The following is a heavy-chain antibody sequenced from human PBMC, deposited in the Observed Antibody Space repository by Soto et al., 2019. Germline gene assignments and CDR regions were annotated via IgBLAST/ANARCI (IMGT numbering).Heavy chain of an antibody. Sequence: GGSLRLSCAASGFTFSSYAMSWVRQAPGKGLEWVSAISGSGGSTYYADSVKGRFTISRDNSKNTLYLQMNSLRAEDTAVCYCAKELARTAYYYYYGMDVWGQGTTVTVSS. J-gene: IGHJ6*02. CDR3: AKELARTAYYYYYGMDV. CDR2: ISGSGGST. CDR1: GFTFSSYA. V-gene: IGHV3-23*01. D-gene: IGHD2-21*02.